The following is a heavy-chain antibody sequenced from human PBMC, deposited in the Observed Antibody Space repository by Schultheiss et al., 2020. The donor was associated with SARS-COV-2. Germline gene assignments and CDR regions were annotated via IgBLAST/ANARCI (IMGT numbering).Heavy chain of an antibody. D-gene: IGHD3-9*01. Sequence: GGSLRLSCAASGFTFSDYYMSWVRQAPGKGLEWVSAISGSGGSTYYADSVKGRFTISRDNSKNTLYLQMNSLRAEDTAVYYCAKDSGYFDWLSLGDWGQGTLVTVSS. CDR2: ISGSGGST. V-gene: IGHV3-23*01. CDR3: AKDSGYFDWLSLGD. J-gene: IGHJ4*02. CDR1: GFTFSDYY.